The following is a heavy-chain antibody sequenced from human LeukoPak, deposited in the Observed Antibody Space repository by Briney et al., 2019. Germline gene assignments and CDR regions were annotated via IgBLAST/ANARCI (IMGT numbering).Heavy chain of an antibody. CDR1: AGAFTMNA. CDR2: IIPIFGTA. Sequence: SVKVSCKSSAGAFTMNAISRICLAPGQGLEWMGGIIPIFGTANYAQKFQGRVTITADESTSTAYMELSSLRSEDTAVYYCERDNIYDSAYFDYWGQGTLVTVSS. J-gene: IGHJ4*02. V-gene: IGHV1-69*01. D-gene: IGHD3-22*01. CDR3: ERDNIYDSAYFDY.